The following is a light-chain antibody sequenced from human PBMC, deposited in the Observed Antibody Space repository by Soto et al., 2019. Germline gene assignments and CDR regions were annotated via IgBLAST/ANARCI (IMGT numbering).Light chain of an antibody. CDR3: QQYSDWPLT. V-gene: IGKV3-15*01. J-gene: IGKJ1*01. CDR1: QSVSAN. Sequence: EIVMTQTPDPLSVSPGERATLSCRASQSVSANLAWYQQKPGQAPRLLIYGAFTRATGVPARFSGTGSGTEFTLTISSLQSEDFAVYYCQQYSDWPLTFGQGTKVDIK. CDR2: GAF.